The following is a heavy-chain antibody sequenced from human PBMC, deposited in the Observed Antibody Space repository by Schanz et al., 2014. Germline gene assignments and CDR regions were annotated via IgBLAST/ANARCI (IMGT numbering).Heavy chain of an antibody. J-gene: IGHJ6*02. CDR3: AKDRQTTVNRVGYYYGMDV. CDR2: IKKDGSEN. D-gene: IGHD4-4*01. CDR1: GFSFSDYW. V-gene: IGHV3-7*03. Sequence: EVQLVESEGGLVQPGGSLRLSCEGSGFSFSDYWMGWVRQAPGKGLEWVANIKKDGSENYYADSVKGRFTISRDDAKNSLYLQMNSLRAEDTALYYCAKDRQTTVNRVGYYYGMDVWGQGTTVTVS.